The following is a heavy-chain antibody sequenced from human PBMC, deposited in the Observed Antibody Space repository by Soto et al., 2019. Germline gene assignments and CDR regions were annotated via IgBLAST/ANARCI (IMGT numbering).Heavy chain of an antibody. CDR1: GFTFINYG. CDR2: ISDDGSNK. D-gene: IGHD3-3*01. J-gene: IGHJ6*02. V-gene: IGHV3-30*18. Sequence: SLILSLAASGFTFINYGMHLVRQAPGKGLEWVAFISDDGSNKYYADSMKGRFTMSRDNSKSTLYLQMNSLRVEDTAVYYCTKRRNVLRFLEWSSGMEVWGQGTTVTVSS. CDR3: TKRRNVLRFLEWSSGMEV.